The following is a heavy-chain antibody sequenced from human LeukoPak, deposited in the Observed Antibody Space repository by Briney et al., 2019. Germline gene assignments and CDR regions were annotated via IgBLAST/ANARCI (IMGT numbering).Heavy chain of an antibody. CDR1: GFTFSSYG. Sequence: GGSLRLSCAASGFTFSSYGMHWVRQAPGKGLEWVAVIWHDGNNKYYAESVKGRFTISRDNSKNTLYLQINSLRAEETAVYYCARGGRGYGTWEDYFDYWGQGTLVTVSS. CDR2: IWHDGNNK. CDR3: ARGGRGYGTWEDYFDY. D-gene: IGHD1-1*01. V-gene: IGHV3-33*01. J-gene: IGHJ4*02.